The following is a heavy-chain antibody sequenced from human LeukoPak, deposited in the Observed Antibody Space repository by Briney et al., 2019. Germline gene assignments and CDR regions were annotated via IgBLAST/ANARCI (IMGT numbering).Heavy chain of an antibody. Sequence: PGRSLTLSCAASGFSFSSYGMRWVRQAPGKGLEWVAVIWSDGNNKYYADSVKGRFTISRDNSKNTLYLQMNSLRAEDTAVYYCAKDSHGDYDKRGINYFYYWGQGTLVTVSS. CDR3: AKDSHGDYDKRGINYFYY. D-gene: IGHD4-17*01. V-gene: IGHV3-33*06. CDR2: IWSDGNNK. CDR1: GFSFSSYG. J-gene: IGHJ4*02.